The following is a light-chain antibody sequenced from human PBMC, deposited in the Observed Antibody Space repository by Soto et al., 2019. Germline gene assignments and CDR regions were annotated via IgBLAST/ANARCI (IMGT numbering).Light chain of an antibody. CDR2: EVS. CDR3: GSYTRSITYV. CDR1: SSDVGGYNF. Sequence: QSALTQPASVSGSPGQSITISCTGTSSDVGGYNFVSWYQHHPGKAPKLMIYEVSNRPSGVSSRFSGSKSGNTASLTISGLQAEDEADYYCGSYTRSITYVFGTGTKVTVL. V-gene: IGLV2-14*01. J-gene: IGLJ1*01.